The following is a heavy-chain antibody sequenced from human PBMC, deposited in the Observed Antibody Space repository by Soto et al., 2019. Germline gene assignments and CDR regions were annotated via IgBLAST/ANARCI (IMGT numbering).Heavy chain of an antibody. CDR2: IYYRGNA. V-gene: IGHV4-39*01. CDR1: DDSMNSDKYY. Sequence: QLQLQESGPGLVKPSETLSLTCSVSDDSMNSDKYYWGWIRQPPGKGLEWIGSIYYRGNAYYNPSLQTRVTISLDKSRSQFSLKLNSVTAADSSVYFCARLEGLATISYYFDFWCPGALVTVSS. CDR3: ARLEGLATISYYFDF. J-gene: IGHJ4*02. D-gene: IGHD3-9*01.